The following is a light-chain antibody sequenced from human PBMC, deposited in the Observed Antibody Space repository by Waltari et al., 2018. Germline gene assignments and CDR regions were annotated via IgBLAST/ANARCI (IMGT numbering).Light chain of an antibody. CDR2: YDR. CDR1: RMGGKV. J-gene: IGLJ2*01. V-gene: IGLV3-21*04. Sequence: SYVLTQPPSVSVAPGETTRITCGGTRMGGKVGNGYQQKQGQPLVLVIYYDRDRPSGIPERFSGSNYGNTATLTISRVEAGDEADYYCQVSDSSSDLVVFGGGTKLTVL. CDR3: QVSDSSSDLVV.